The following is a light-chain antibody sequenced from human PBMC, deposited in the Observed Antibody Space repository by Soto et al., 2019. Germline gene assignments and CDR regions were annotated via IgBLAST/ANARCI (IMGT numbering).Light chain of an antibody. J-gene: IGLJ3*02. V-gene: IGLV2-14*01. CDR1: SSDVGGYNY. Sequence: QSALTQPPSVSGSPGQSITISCTGTSSDVGGYNYVSWYQQHPGKAPKLMIYEVSNRPSGVSNRFSGSKSGNTASLTISGLQAEDEADYYCSSYTSSSTWVFGGGTKVTV. CDR3: SSYTSSSTWV. CDR2: EVS.